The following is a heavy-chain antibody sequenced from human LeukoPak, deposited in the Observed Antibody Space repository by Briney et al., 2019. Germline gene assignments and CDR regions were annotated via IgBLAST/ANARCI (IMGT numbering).Heavy chain of an antibody. CDR1: GGSVSSGSYY. D-gene: IGHD2-21*02. CDR3: AREMCGGDCGEYYYYGMDV. Sequence: SETLSLTCTVSGGSVSSGSYYWSWIRQPPGKGLEWIGYIYYSGSTNYNPSLKSRVTISVDTSKNQISLKLSSVTAADTAVYYCAREMCGGDCGEYYYYGMDVWGQGTTVTVSS. V-gene: IGHV4-61*01. CDR2: IYYSGST. J-gene: IGHJ6*02.